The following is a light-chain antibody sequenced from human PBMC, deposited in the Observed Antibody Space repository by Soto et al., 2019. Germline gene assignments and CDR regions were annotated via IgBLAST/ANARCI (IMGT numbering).Light chain of an antibody. J-gene: IGKJ4*01. CDR3: QQYDNLPGLT. CDR1: QDISNY. V-gene: IGKV1-33*01. CDR2: DES. Sequence: DLQTTQSPSSLSASVGDRVTITCQASQDISNYLNWYQQKPGKATKLLLYDESNLETGVRSRFSGSGYGTYFTFTISILQPEDIATYYCQQYDNLPGLTFGGGTKVEIK.